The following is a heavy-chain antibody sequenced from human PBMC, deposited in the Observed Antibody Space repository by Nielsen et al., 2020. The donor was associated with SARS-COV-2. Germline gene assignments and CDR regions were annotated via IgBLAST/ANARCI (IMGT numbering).Heavy chain of an antibody. J-gene: IGHJ4*02. CDR2: VSTSGTYK. Sequence: GESLKISCTVSGFIFRFYTMNWVRPAPGVGLEWVSIVSTSGTYKYYAAAVKGRFIICRDNARTTLSLQMNSLSVEDTAVYYCVRVRNDGHYYDTGPFDDWGQGALVTVSS. D-gene: IGHD3-22*01. V-gene: IGHV3-21*01. CDR1: GFIFRFYT. CDR3: VRVRNDGHYYDTGPFDD.